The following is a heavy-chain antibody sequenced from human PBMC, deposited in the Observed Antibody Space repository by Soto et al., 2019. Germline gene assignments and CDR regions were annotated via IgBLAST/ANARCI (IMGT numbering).Heavy chain of an antibody. CDR3: ARLGGYSGYFDY. CDR1: GGSFSGYY. CDR2: INHSGST. V-gene: IGHV4-34*01. J-gene: IGHJ4*02. Sequence: SETLSLTCAVYGGSFSGYYWSWIRQPPGKGLEWIGEINHSGSTNYNPSLKSRVTISVDTSKNQFSLKLSSVTAADTAVYYCARLGGYSGYFDYWGQGTLVTVSS. D-gene: IGHD6-13*01.